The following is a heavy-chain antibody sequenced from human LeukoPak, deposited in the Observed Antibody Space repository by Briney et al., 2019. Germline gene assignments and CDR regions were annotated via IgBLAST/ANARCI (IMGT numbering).Heavy chain of an antibody. V-gene: IGHV1-18*01. CDR2: ISAYNGNT. Sequence: ASVKVSCKASGYTFTSYGISWVRQAPGQGLEWMGWISAYNGNTNYAQKLQGRVAMTTDTSTSTAYMELRSLRSDDTAMYYCARDRLRLGYERTNWFDPWGQGTLVTVSS. CDR3: ARDRLRLGYERTNWFDP. J-gene: IGHJ5*02. CDR1: GYTFTSYG. D-gene: IGHD2-15*01.